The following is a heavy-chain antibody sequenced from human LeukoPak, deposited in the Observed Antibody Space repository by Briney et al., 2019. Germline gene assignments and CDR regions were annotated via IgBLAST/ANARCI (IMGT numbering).Heavy chain of an antibody. D-gene: IGHD1-26*01. Sequence: GGSLRLSCAASGFTFSTYGMHWVRQAPGKGLEWVAVIWYDGSNKYHAGSVKGRFAISRDNSKNTLYLQMNSLRAEDTAVYYCAKGDSGSYGALDIWGQGTMVTVSS. V-gene: IGHV3-33*03. CDR1: GFTFSTYG. J-gene: IGHJ3*02. CDR2: IWYDGSNK. CDR3: AKGDSGSYGALDI.